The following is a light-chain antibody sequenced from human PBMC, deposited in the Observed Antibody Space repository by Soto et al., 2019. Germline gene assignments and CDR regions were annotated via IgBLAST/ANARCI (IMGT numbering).Light chain of an antibody. J-gene: IGLJ3*02. CDR2: LNSDGSH. Sequence: QPVLTQSPSASASLGASVKLTCTLSSGHSSYAIAWHQQQPEKGPRYLMKLNSDGSHSKGDGIPDRFSGSSSGAERYLTISSLQSEDEADYFCFSYAGSSTWVFGGGTKVTVL. V-gene: IGLV4-69*01. CDR1: SGHSSYA. CDR3: FSYAGSSTWV.